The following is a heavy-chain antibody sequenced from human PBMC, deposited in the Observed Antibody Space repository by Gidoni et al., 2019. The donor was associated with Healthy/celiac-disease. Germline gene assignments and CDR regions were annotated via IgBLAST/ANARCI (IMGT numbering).Heavy chain of an antibody. Sequence: QVQLVESGGGVVQPGRSLRLSCAASGFTFRSYAMHWVRQAPGKGLEWVAVISYDGSNKYYADSVKGRFTISRDNSKNTLYLQMNSLRAEDTAVYYCARDRDSHAMYYFDYWGQGTLVTVSS. V-gene: IGHV3-30-3*01. D-gene: IGHD2-15*01. CDR3: ARDRDSHAMYYFDY. J-gene: IGHJ4*02. CDR1: GFTFRSYA. CDR2: ISYDGSNK.